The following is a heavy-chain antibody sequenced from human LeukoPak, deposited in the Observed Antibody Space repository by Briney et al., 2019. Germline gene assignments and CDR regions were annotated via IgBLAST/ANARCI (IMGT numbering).Heavy chain of an antibody. V-gene: IGHV1-8*01. CDR2: MNPNSGDT. D-gene: IGHD3-22*01. Sequence: GAPVKVSCKASGYTFTTYDITWVRQATGQGLEWMGWMNPNSGDTAYAQKFQGRVAMTRDTSISTAYMELSSLRSEDTAVYYCARGLGDYYDTSTYYYAVPAHWGQGTLVTVSS. CDR3: ARGLGDYYDTSTYYYAVPAH. J-gene: IGHJ4*02. CDR1: GYTFTTYD.